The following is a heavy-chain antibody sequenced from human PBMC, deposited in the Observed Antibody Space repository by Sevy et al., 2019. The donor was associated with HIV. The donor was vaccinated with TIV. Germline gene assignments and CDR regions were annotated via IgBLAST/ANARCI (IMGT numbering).Heavy chain of an antibody. CDR1: GFTFSNAW. V-gene: IGHV3-15*01. CDR3: TTDQFVYCSSTSCWGYYYYGMDV. D-gene: IGHD2-2*01. Sequence: GGSLRLSCAASGFTFSNAWMSWVRQAPGKGLEWVGHIKSKTDGGTTDYAAPVKGRFTISRDDSKNTLYLQMNSLKTEDTAVYYCTTDQFVYCSSTSCWGYYYYGMDVWGQGTTVTVSS. CDR2: IKSKTDGGTT. J-gene: IGHJ6*02.